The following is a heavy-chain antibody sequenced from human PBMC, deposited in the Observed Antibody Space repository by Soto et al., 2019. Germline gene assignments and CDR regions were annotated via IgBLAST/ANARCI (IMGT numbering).Heavy chain of an antibody. CDR2: ISAYNGNT. CDR1: GYTFTSYG. V-gene: IGHV1-18*01. D-gene: IGHD3-3*01. J-gene: IGHJ6*03. Sequence: GASVKVSCKASGYTFTSYGISWVRQAPGQGLEWMGWISAYNGNTNYAQKLQGSVTMTTGTSTSTAYMELRSLRSDDTAVYYCARDGVKLRFLNKPNYYYYMDVWGKGTTVTVS. CDR3: ARDGVKLRFLNKPNYYYYMDV.